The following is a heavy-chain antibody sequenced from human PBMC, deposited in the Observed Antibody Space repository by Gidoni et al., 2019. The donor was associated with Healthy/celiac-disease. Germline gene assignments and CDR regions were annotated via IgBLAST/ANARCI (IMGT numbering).Heavy chain of an antibody. J-gene: IGHJ5*02. CDR2: IRSKAYGGTT. D-gene: IGHD2-15*01. CDR3: TRGFGYCSGGSCFPYNWFDP. V-gene: IGHV3-49*03. Sequence: EVQLVESGGGLVQPGRSLRLSCTASGFTFGDYAMSWFRQAPGKGLEWVGFIRSKAYGGTTEYAASVKGRFTISRDDSKSIAYLQMNSLKTEDTAVYYCTRGFGYCSGGSCFPYNWFDPWGQGTLVTVSS. CDR1: GFTFGDYA.